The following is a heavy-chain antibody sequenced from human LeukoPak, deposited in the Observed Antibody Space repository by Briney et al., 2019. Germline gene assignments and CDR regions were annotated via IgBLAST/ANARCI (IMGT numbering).Heavy chain of an antibody. D-gene: IGHD6-13*01. CDR1: GGSFSGCY. CDR3: ARGNYSYGLRRPGYSSTWFPFNYFDY. J-gene: IGHJ4*02. CDR2: INHSGST. V-gene: IGHV4-34*01. Sequence: SETLSLTCAVYGGSFSGCYWSWLRQPPGKGLEWIGEINHSGSTNYNPSLKSRVTISVDTSKNQFSLKLSSVTAADTAVYYCARGNYSYGLRRPGYSSTWFPFNYFDYWGQGTLVTVSS.